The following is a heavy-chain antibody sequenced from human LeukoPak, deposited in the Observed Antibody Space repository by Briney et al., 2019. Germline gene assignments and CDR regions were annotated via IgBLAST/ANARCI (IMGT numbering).Heavy chain of an antibody. J-gene: IGHJ4*02. D-gene: IGHD6-13*01. CDR2: INHSGST. V-gene: IGHV4-34*01. CDR3: ARGRRSRMIAAAGFDY. Sequence: GSLRLSCAASGLTFSSYAMSWVRQAPGKGLEWIGEINHSGSTNYNPSLKSRVTISVDTSKNQFSLKLSSVTAADTAVYYCARGRRSRMIAAAGFDYWGQGTLVTVSS. CDR1: GLTFSSYA.